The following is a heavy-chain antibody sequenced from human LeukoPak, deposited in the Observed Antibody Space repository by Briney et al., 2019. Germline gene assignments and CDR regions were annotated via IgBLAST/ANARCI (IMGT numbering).Heavy chain of an antibody. CDR3: ARHRPYSSGWRHFDY. D-gene: IGHD6-19*01. J-gene: IGHJ4*02. Sequence: GESLKISCKGSGYSFSSYWIGWVRQMPGKGLEWMGIIYPGDSDTRYSPSFQGQVTILADKSISTAYLQWSSLTASDTAMYYCARHRPYSSGWRHFDYWGQGTLVTVSS. V-gene: IGHV5-51*01. CDR1: GYSFSSYW. CDR2: IYPGDSDT.